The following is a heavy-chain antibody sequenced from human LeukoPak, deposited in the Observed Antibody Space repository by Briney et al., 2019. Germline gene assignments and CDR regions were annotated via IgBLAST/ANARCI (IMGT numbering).Heavy chain of an antibody. V-gene: IGHV1-3*03. CDR2: INAGNGNT. CDR1: GYTFTSYA. CDR3: ARGIYYDSSGLLDY. Sequence: GASVKVSCKASGYTFTSYAMHWVRQAPGQRLEWMGWINAGNGNTKYSQEFQGRVTITRDTSASTAYMELSSLRPEDMAVYYCARGIYYDSSGLLDYWGQGTLVTVSS. D-gene: IGHD3-22*01. J-gene: IGHJ4*02.